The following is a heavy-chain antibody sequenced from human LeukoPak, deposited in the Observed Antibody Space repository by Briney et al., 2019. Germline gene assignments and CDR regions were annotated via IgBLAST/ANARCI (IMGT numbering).Heavy chain of an antibody. Sequence: QPRRSLRLSCAASGFTFSSYGMHWVRQAPGKGLEWVAIIWYDGSNKYYADSVKGRFTISRDNSKNTLYLQMNSLRAEDTAVYYCAKDGTTVTTLNYFDYWGQGTLVTVSS. J-gene: IGHJ4*02. CDR3: AKDGTTVTTLNYFDY. CDR1: GFTFSSYG. D-gene: IGHD4-17*01. CDR2: IWYDGSNK. V-gene: IGHV3-33*06.